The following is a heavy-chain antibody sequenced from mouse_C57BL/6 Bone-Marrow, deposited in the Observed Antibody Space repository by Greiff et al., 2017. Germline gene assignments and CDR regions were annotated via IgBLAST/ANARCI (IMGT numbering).Heavy chain of an antibody. CDR3: ARDYYYGSSYLLDY. CDR1: GYTFTSYW. Sequence: VQLQQPGAELVMPGASVKLSCKASGYTFTSYWMHWVKQRPGQGLEWIGEIDPSASYTNYNQKFKGKSTLTVDKSSSTAYMQLSSLTSEDSAVYYCARDYYYGSSYLLDYWGQGTTLTVSS. D-gene: IGHD1-1*01. J-gene: IGHJ2*01. CDR2: IDPSASYT. V-gene: IGHV1-69*01.